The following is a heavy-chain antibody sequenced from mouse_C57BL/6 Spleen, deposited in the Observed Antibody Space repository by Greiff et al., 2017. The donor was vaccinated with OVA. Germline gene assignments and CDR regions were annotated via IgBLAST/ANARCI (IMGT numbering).Heavy chain of an antibody. CDR1: GYTFTSYG. Sequence: VQRVESGAELARPGASVKLSCKASGYTFTSYGISWVKQRTGQGLEWIGEIYPRSGNTYYNEKFKGKATLTADKSSSTAYMELRSLTSEDSAVYFCARDGYDLLYAMDYWGQGTSVTVSS. CDR3: ARDGYDLLYAMDY. V-gene: IGHV1-81*01. D-gene: IGHD2-2*01. CDR2: IYPRSGNT. J-gene: IGHJ4*01.